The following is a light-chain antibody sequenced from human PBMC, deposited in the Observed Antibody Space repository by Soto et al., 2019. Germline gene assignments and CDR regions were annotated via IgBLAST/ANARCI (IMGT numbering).Light chain of an antibody. CDR3: CTSASSYTYI. CDR2: EVS. V-gene: IGLV2-14*01. Sequence: QPVLTQPASVSGSPGQSISISCTGTSSDVGAYKYVSWYQQHPGKAPKLMIYEVSNRPSGVSNRFSGSKSGNTASLTISGLQSGDEAHYDCCTSASSYTYILGGGTKVTVL. J-gene: IGLJ1*01. CDR1: SSDVGAYKY.